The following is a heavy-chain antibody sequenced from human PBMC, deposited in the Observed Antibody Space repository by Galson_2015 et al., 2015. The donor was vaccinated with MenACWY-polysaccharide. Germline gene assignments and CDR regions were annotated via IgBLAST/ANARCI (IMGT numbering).Heavy chain of an antibody. CDR3: AGVRGGQWPRYSMDV. J-gene: IGHJ6*02. Sequence: SETLSLTCTVSGASISNYYWTWIRQPAGKGLEWIGRVYASGSTNSNPSLKSRLTMSVDTSKNQFSLGLSSVTAADTAIYYCAGVRGGQWPRYSMDVWGQGTTVTVSS. CDR2: VYASGST. CDR1: GASISNYY. V-gene: IGHV4-4*07. D-gene: IGHD6-19*01.